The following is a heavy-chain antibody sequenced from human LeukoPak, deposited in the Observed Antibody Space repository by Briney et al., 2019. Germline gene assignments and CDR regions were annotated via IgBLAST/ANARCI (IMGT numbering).Heavy chain of an antibody. CDR3: ARGSGFDAFDI. J-gene: IGHJ3*02. V-gene: IGHV4-59*01. CDR2: IYYSGST. Sequence: SETLSLTCTVSGGSISSYYWSWIRQPPGKGLEWIGYIYYSGSTNYNPSLKSRVAISVDTSKNQFSLKLSSVTAADTAVYYCARGSGFDAFDIWGQGTMVTVSS. CDR1: GGSISSYY. D-gene: IGHD3-10*01.